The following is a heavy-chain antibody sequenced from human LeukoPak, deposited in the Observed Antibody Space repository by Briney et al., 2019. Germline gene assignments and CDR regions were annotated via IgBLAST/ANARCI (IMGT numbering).Heavy chain of an antibody. J-gene: IGHJ4*02. CDR3: ARHGKFSSSWYGGY. Sequence: PSETLSLTCAVSGYSISSGYYWGWIRQPPGKELEWIGSIYHSGSTYYNPSLKSRVTISVDTSKNQFSLKLSSVTAADTAVYYCARHGKFSSSWYGGYWGQGTLVTVSS. D-gene: IGHD6-13*01. V-gene: IGHV4-38-2*01. CDR1: GYSISSGYY. CDR2: IYHSGST.